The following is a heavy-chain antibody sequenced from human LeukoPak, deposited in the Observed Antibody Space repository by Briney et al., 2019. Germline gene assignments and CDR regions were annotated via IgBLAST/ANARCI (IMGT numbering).Heavy chain of an antibody. CDR1: GGSISSYY. V-gene: IGHV4-59*01. Sequence: SETLSLTCTVSGGSISSYYWSWIRQPPGKGLEWIGYIYYSGSTNYNPSLKSRVTISVDTSKNQFSLKLSSVTAADTAVYYCAREAPRPDILTGYYLYYYYYMDVWGKGTTVTVSS. J-gene: IGHJ6*03. CDR2: IYYSGST. CDR3: AREAPRPDILTGYYLYYYYYMDV. D-gene: IGHD3-9*01.